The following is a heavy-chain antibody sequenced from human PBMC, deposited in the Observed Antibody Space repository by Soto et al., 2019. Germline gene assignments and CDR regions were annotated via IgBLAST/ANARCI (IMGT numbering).Heavy chain of an antibody. Sequence: PSETLSLTCTVSGGSISSSSYYWGWIRQPPGKGLEWIGSIYYSGSTYYNPSLKSRVTISVDTSKNQFSLKLSSVTAADTAVYYCARRDSAAAGTIPEAFDIWGQGTMVTVSS. CDR3: ARRDSAAAGTIPEAFDI. V-gene: IGHV4-39*01. J-gene: IGHJ3*02. D-gene: IGHD6-13*01. CDR2: IYYSGST. CDR1: GGSISSSSYY.